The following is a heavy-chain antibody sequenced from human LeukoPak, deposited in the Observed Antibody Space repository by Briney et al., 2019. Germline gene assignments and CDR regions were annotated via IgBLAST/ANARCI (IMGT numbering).Heavy chain of an antibody. CDR2: INPNSGGA. J-gene: IGHJ4*02. CDR3: ARDWGQFCSGGSCYPAYYFDY. D-gene: IGHD2-15*01. CDR1: GYTFTCYG. Sequence: ASVKVSCKASGYTFTCYGISWVRQAPGQGLEWMGWINPNSGGANYAQKFQGRVTMTRDTSISTAYMELSRLRSDDTAVYYCARDWGQFCSGGSCYPAYYFDYWGQGTLVTVSS. V-gene: IGHV1-2*02.